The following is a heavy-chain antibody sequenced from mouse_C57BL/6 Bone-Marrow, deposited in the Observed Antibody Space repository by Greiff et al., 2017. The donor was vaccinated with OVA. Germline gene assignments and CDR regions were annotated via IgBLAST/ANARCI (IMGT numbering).Heavy chain of an antibody. CDR2: IDPSDSET. Sequence: QVQLQQPGAELVRPGSSVKLSCKASGYTFTSYWMHWVKQRPIQGLEWIGNIDPSDSETHYNQKFKDKVTLTVDKSSSTAYMQLSSLTSEDSAVYYCARRRKGYFDVWGTGTTVTVSS. J-gene: IGHJ1*03. CDR1: GYTFTSYW. CDR3: ARRRKGYFDV. V-gene: IGHV1-52*01.